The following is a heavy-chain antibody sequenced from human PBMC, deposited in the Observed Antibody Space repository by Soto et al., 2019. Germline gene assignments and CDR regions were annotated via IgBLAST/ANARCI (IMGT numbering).Heavy chain of an antibody. CDR3: ATTAAADPNDYYGIDV. V-gene: IGHV5-51*01. CDR1: GYSFTSYW. Sequence: GESLKISCKGSGYSFTSYWIGWVRQMPGKGLEWMGNIYPGDSGTRYSPSFEGQVTISADKSISTADLQWSSLKASDTAMYYCATTAAADPNDYYGIDVRGQGTTVTVSS. CDR2: IYPGDSGT. J-gene: IGHJ6*02. D-gene: IGHD2-2*01.